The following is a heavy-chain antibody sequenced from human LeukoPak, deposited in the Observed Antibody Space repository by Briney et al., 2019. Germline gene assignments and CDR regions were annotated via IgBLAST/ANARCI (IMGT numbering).Heavy chain of an antibody. CDR1: GGDISTYH. J-gene: IGHJ4*02. CDR3: ARGSGSYGFFDV. V-gene: IGHV4-59*13. D-gene: IGHD5-18*01. Sequence: SETLSLTCSVSGGDISTYHWSWIRQSPGEAFEYIGNVYYSGSTNYNPSPRSRVTISVDVSKNQFSLNVRSVTAADTAVYCARGSGSYGFFDVWGQGTLVTVSA. CDR2: VYYSGST.